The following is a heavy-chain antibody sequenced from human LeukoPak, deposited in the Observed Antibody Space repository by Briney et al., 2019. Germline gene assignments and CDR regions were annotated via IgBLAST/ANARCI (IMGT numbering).Heavy chain of an antibody. J-gene: IGHJ6*03. V-gene: IGHV3-30*18. CDR3: AKDKYADYYYYMDV. D-gene: IGHD2-8*01. CDR2: ISYDGSKK. Sequence: PGGSLRLSCAASGFIFSSYGMHWVRQAPGKGLEWVAVISYDGSKKYYADSVKGRFTISRDNSKNTLYLQMNSLRAEDTAVYYCAKDKYADYYYYMDVWGKGTTVTVSS. CDR1: GFIFSSYG.